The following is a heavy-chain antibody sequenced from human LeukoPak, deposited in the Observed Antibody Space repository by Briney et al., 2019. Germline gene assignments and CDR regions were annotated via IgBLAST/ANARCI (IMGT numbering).Heavy chain of an antibody. CDR1: GFTFSSYG. D-gene: IGHD3-22*01. V-gene: IGHV3-43*01. CDR3: AKGRPYYDSSGYGFDP. CDR2: ISWDGGST. Sequence: GGSLRLSCAASGFTFSSYGMHWVRQAPGKGLEWVSLISWDGGSTYYADSVKGRFTISRDNSKNSLYLQMNSLRTEDTALYYCAKGRPYYDSSGYGFDPWGQGTLVTVSS. J-gene: IGHJ5*02.